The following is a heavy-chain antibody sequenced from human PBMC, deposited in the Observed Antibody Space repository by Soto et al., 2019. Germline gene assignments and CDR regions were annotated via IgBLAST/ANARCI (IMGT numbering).Heavy chain of an antibody. D-gene: IGHD1-26*01. CDR1: GFNFNTYF. V-gene: IGHV3-30*13. CDR3: ARDDEHGSNCDVAY. Sequence: HVQLVQSGGGVVQPGRSLRLSCAASGFNFNTYFMHWIRQAPGKGLEWVAMIFTNGRDKDYADSVKGRFPISRDNSNTRMYLQRDRLRPEDTAAYYSARDDEHGSNCDVAYWGQGALVTVSS. CDR2: IFTNGRDK. J-gene: IGHJ4*02.